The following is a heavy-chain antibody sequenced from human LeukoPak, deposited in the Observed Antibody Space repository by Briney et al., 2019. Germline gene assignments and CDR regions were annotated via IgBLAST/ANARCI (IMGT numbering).Heavy chain of an antibody. CDR1: GYTFTIYG. CDR2: ISAYNGNT. V-gene: IGHV1-18*01. CDR3: ARAPTVTTHVDP. Sequence: ASVNVSSKASGYTFTIYGISWVRQAPRQGLEWMGWISAYNGNTNYAQKRQGRVTMTTDTSTSTAYMELRSLRPDDTAVYDCARAPTVTTHVDPWGQGTLVTVSS. D-gene: IGHD4-17*01. J-gene: IGHJ5*02.